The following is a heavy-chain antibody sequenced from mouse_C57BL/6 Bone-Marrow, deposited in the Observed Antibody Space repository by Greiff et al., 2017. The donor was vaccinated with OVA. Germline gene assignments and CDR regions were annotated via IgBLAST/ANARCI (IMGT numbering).Heavy chain of an antibody. CDR3: ARQLGRYWYFEV. D-gene: IGHD4-1*01. CDR1: GYTFTSYG. CDR2: IYPRSGNT. Sequence: VQLQESGAELARPGASVKLSCKASGYTFTSYGISWVKQRTGQGLEWIGEIYPRSGNTYYNEKFKGKATLTADKSSSTAYMELRSLTSEDSAVYFCARQLGRYWYFEVWGTGTTVTVSS. V-gene: IGHV1-81*01. J-gene: IGHJ1*03.